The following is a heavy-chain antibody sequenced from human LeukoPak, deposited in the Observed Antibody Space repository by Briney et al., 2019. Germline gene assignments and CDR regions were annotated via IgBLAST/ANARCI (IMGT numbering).Heavy chain of an antibody. CDR2: FDPEDGET. V-gene: IGHV1-24*01. D-gene: IGHD2-2*02. Sequence: ASVKVSCKVSGYTLTELSMHWVRQAPGKGLEWMGGFDPEDGETIYAQKFQGRVTMTEDTSTDTAYMELSSLRSEDTAVYYCANLPPQYCSSTSCYIWFDYWGQGTLVTVSS. CDR1: GYTLTELS. CDR3: ANLPPQYCSSTSCYIWFDY. J-gene: IGHJ4*02.